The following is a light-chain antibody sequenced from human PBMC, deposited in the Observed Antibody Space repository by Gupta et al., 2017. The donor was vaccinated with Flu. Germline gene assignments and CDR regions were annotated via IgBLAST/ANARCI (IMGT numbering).Light chain of an antibody. CDR1: SNDIGAYDY. V-gene: IGLV2-14*01. Sequence: QSALTHPPPLSGSPGQSLTISCTGTSNDIGAYDYVSWYQQPPGKAPKLIRDAVSRRPSGVSNRFSGYKAGNKASRTISGLQAEDEAEYDGNYYKTSNNTAVFGGGTRLTVL. CDR2: AVS. J-gene: IGLJ3*02. CDR3: NYYKTSNNTAV.